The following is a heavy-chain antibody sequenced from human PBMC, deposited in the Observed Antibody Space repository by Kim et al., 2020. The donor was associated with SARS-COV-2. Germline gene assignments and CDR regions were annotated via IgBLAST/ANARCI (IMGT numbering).Heavy chain of an antibody. CDR3: AKDGVGTIFGVVTKRYYYYGMDV. D-gene: IGHD3-3*01. J-gene: IGHJ6*02. V-gene: IGHV3-30*18. CDR1: GFTFSSYG. Sequence: GGSLRLSCAASGFTFSSYGMHWVRQAPGKGLEWVAVISYDGSNKYYADSVKGRITISRDNSKNTLYLQMNSLRAEDTAVYYCAKDGVGTIFGVVTKRYYYYGMDVWGQGTTVTVSS. CDR2: ISYDGSNK.